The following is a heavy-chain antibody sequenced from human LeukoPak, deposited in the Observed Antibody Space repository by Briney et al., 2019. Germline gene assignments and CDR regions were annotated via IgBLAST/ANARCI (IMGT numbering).Heavy chain of an antibody. CDR3: AKEDYDILTGSAFDY. CDR1: GFTFSSYG. J-gene: IGHJ4*02. V-gene: IGHV3-30*02. D-gene: IGHD3-9*01. CDR2: IRYDGSNK. Sequence: GGSLRLSCAASGFTFSSYGMHWVRQAPGKGLEWVAFIRYDGSNKYYADPVKGRFTISRGNSKNTLYLQMNSLRAEDTAVYYCAKEDYDILTGSAFDYWGQGTLVTVSS.